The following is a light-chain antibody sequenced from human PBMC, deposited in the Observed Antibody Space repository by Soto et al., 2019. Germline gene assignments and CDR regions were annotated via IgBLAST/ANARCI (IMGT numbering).Light chain of an antibody. CDR1: QGFSSY. Sequence: IRLTKSPSVLSASVGDRVRITSLASQGFSSYLAWNQQKPGKVPQLLSYEASILQSGVPSRFSGSGSGTDFTLTISSLQPDDFATYYCQQYNSYPLTFGGGTKVDIK. CDR3: QQYNSYPLT. J-gene: IGKJ4*01. V-gene: IGKV1-9*01. CDR2: EAS.